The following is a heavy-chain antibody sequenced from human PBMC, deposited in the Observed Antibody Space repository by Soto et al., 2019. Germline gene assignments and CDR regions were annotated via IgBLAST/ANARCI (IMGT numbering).Heavy chain of an antibody. Sequence: PSETLSLTCTVSGGSINTFYWSWVRQPAGKGPEWIGRIFSSGSTSLNPSLESRVAMSVDTSKNHFSLNLSSVTAADMAVYYCAREGSYSAYNFAHGIQLWSFDFWGQGALVTVSS. CDR2: IFSSGST. CDR1: GGSINTFY. D-gene: IGHD5-12*01. CDR3: AREGSYSAYNFAHGIQLWSFDF. J-gene: IGHJ4*02. V-gene: IGHV4-4*07.